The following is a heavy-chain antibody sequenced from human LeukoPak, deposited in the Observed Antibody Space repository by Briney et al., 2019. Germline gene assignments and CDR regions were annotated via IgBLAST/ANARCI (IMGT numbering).Heavy chain of an antibody. CDR3: AKDSHSSGWYILDY. V-gene: IGHV3-9*01. J-gene: IGHJ4*02. Sequence: QSGGSLRLSCAASGFTFDDYAMHWVRQAPGKGLEWVSGISWNSGSIGYADSVKGRFTISRDNAKNSLYLQMNSLRAEDTALYYCAKDSHSSGWYILDYWGQGTLVTVSS. D-gene: IGHD6-19*01. CDR1: GFTFDDYA. CDR2: ISWNSGSI.